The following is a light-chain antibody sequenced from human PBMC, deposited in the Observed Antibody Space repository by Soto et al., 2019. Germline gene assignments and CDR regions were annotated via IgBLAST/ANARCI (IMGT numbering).Light chain of an antibody. Sequence: QSVLTQPPSVSAAPGQKVTISCSGSSSNIGNNYVSWYQQLPGTAPKLLIFENNKRPSGIPDRFSASKSRTSATLAITGLQTGDAADYYCGTWDNSLSLPYVFGTGTKLTVL. CDR3: GTWDNSLSLPYV. CDR2: ENN. V-gene: IGLV1-51*02. J-gene: IGLJ1*01. CDR1: SSNIGNNY.